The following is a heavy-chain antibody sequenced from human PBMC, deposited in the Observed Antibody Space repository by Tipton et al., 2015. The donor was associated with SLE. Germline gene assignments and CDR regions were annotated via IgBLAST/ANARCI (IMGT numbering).Heavy chain of an antibody. CDR3: ARQTPQWLVR. J-gene: IGHJ4*02. V-gene: IGHV4-39*01. CDR1: GGSISSSSYF. D-gene: IGHD6-19*01. CDR2: IYYSGST. Sequence: GLVKPSETLSFTCTVSGGSISSSSYFCDWIRQPPGKGLEWIGSIYYSGSTYYNPSLKSRVTISVDTSKNQFSLKLSSVTAADTAVYYCARQTPQWLVRWGQGTLVTVSS.